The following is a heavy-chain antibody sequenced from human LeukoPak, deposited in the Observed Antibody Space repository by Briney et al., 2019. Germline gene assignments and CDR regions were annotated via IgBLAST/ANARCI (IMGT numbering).Heavy chain of an antibody. CDR3: ATHGDSSGYYSDS. Sequence: GGSLRLSCATSGFTFSAFSMNWVRQAPGKGLEWVSSISGNNQYIVYAGSLKGRFTISGDNAKSSLYLQINSLRAEDTAVYYCATHGDSSGYYSDSWGQGTLVTVSS. J-gene: IGHJ4*02. V-gene: IGHV3-21*01. CDR1: GFTFSAFS. CDR2: ISGNNQYI. D-gene: IGHD3-22*01.